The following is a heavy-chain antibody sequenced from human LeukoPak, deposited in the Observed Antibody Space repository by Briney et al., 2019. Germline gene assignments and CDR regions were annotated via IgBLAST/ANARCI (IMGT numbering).Heavy chain of an antibody. CDR2: IYHSGST. CDR3: AGATSGWSGPPFDY. CDR1: GDSIRSYY. V-gene: IGHV4-59*01. D-gene: IGHD6-19*01. Sequence: SETLSLTCTVSGDSIRSYYWSWIRLPPGKGLEWIGYIYHSGSTDYNPSLKSRVTISVDTSKSQFSLKLSSVTAADTAVYYCAGATSGWSGPPFDYWGQGTLVTVSS. J-gene: IGHJ4*02.